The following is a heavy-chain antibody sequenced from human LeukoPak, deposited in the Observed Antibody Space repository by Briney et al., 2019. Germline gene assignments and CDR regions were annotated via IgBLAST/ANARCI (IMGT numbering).Heavy chain of an antibody. CDR3: AKTADYGGSDY. Sequence: GGSLRLSCAASGFTFSSFALSWVRQAPGKGLEWVSSISGSGGSTSYADSVKGRFTISRDNSKNTLYLQMNSLRAEDTAVYYCAKTADYGGSDYWGQGTLVTVSS. D-gene: IGHD4-23*01. CDR1: GFTFSSFA. V-gene: IGHV3-23*01. J-gene: IGHJ4*02. CDR2: ISGSGGST.